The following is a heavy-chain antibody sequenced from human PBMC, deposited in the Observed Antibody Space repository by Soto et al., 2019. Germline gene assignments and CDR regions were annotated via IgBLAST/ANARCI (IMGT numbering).Heavy chain of an antibody. J-gene: IGHJ6*02. CDR1: DGSISSYY. Sequence: SATLSLTCAVSDGSISSYYWSWLRPPPGKGLEWIGYIYYSGSTNYNPSLKSRVTISVDTSKNQFSLKLSSVTAADTAVYYCARRPTYYYYYGMDGWGQGTTVTVSS. CDR3: ARRPTYYYYYGMDG. V-gene: IGHV4-59*01. CDR2: IYYSGST.